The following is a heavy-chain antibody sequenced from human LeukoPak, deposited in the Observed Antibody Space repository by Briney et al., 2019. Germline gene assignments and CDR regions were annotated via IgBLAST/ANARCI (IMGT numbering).Heavy chain of an antibody. CDR3: AKDEGEWESHRQYYYGMDV. D-gene: IGHD1-26*01. Sequence: ASVKVSCKASGGTFTSYAISWVRQAPGQGLEWMGRIIPIFGIANYAQKFQGRVTITADKSTSTAYMELSSLRSEDTAVYYCAKDEGEWESHRQYYYGMDVWGQGTTVTVSS. V-gene: IGHV1-69*04. J-gene: IGHJ6*02. CDR2: IIPIFGIA. CDR1: GGTFTSYA.